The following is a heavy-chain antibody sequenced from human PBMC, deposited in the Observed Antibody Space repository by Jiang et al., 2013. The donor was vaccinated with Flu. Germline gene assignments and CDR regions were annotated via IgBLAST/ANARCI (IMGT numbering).Heavy chain of an antibody. CDR2: IIPIFGTA. CDR1: GGTFSSYA. CDR3: ARVKWAAADSSPYYYGMDV. J-gene: IGHJ6*02. V-gene: IGHV1-69*01. D-gene: IGHD6-13*01. Sequence: QLVESGAEVKKPGSSVKVSCKASGGTFSSYAISWVRQAPGQGLEWMGGIIPIFGTANYAQKFQGRVTITADESTSTAYMELSSLRSEDTAVYYCARVKWAAADSSPYYYGMDVWGQGTTVTVSS.